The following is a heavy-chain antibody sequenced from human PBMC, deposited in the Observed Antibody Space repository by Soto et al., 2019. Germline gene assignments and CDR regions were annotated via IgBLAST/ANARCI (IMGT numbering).Heavy chain of an antibody. V-gene: IGHV6-1*01. Sequence: SQTLSLTCAISGDSVSSNSAAWNWIRQSPSRGLEWLGRTCYRSKWYNDYAVSVKSRITINPDTSKNQFSLQLNSVTPEDTAVYYCARVAVAGTPSNWYFDLWGRGTLVTVSS. D-gene: IGHD6-19*01. CDR3: ARVAVAGTPSNWYFDL. J-gene: IGHJ2*01. CDR1: GDSVSSNSAA. CDR2: TCYRSKWYN.